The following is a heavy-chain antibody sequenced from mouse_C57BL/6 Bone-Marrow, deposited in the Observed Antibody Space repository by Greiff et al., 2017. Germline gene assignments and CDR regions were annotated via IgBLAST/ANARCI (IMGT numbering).Heavy chain of an antibody. CDR2: IDPETGGT. CDR1: GYTFTDYE. CDR3: TRDGYSPSDY. V-gene: IGHV1-15*01. Sequence: VQLQQSGAELVRPGASVTLSCKASGYTFTDYEMHWVKQTPVHGLEWIGAIDPETGGTAYNQKFKGKAILTADKSSSTAYMELRSLTSEDSAVYYCTRDGYSPSDYWGQGTTLTVSS. D-gene: IGHD2-3*01. J-gene: IGHJ2*01.